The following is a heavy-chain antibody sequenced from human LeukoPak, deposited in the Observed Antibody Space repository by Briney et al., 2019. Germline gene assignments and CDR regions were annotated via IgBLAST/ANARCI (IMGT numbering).Heavy chain of an antibody. CDR1: GFTASSNY. CDR2: IYSGGST. CDR3: ARGRVNAFDI. D-gene: IGHD2-8*01. Sequence: GGSLRLSCAASGFTASSNYMSWVRPAPGKGLEWVSVIYSGGSTYYAHSVKGRFTISRDNSKNTLYLQMNSLRAEDTAVYYCARGRVNAFDIWGQGTMVTVSS. J-gene: IGHJ3*02. V-gene: IGHV3-66*01.